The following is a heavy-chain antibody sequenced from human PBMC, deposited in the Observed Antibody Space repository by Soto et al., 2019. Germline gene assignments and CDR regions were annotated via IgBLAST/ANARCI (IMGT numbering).Heavy chain of an antibody. Sequence: QVQLVQSGGEVKKPGSSVKVSCKASGGTFSSYTISWVRQAPGQGLEWMGRIIPILGIANYAQKFQGRVTITADKSTSTAYMELSSLRSEDTAVYYCARGEGGQWLVDYWGQGTLVTVSS. J-gene: IGHJ4*02. CDR1: GGTFSSYT. D-gene: IGHD6-19*01. CDR2: IIPILGIA. CDR3: ARGEGGQWLVDY. V-gene: IGHV1-69*02.